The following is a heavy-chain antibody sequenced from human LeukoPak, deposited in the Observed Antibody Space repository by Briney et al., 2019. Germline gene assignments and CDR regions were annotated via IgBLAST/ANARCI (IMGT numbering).Heavy chain of an antibody. D-gene: IGHD6-13*01. Sequence: PGRSLRLSCAASGFTFSSYGMHWVRQAPGKGLERVAVIWYDGSNKFYADSVKGRFTISRDNSKNTLYLQVNSLRAEDTAVYYCARDRAAADLDYWGQGTLVTVSS. CDR2: IWYDGSNK. V-gene: IGHV3-33*01. CDR3: ARDRAAADLDY. J-gene: IGHJ4*02. CDR1: GFTFSSYG.